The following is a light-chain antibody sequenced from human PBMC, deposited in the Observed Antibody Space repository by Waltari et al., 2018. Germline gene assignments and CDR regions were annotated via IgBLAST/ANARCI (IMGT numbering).Light chain of an antibody. CDR2: GNS. Sequence: QSVLTQPPSVSGAPGQRVTISCTGSSSNIGAGYDVPWYQQLPGTAPKLLIYGNSNRPSGVPDRFSGSKSGTSASLAITGLQAEDEADYYCQSYDSSLSVWTFGQGTK. CDR3: QSYDSSLSVWT. CDR1: SSNIGAGYD. V-gene: IGLV1-40*01. J-gene: IGLJ3*02.